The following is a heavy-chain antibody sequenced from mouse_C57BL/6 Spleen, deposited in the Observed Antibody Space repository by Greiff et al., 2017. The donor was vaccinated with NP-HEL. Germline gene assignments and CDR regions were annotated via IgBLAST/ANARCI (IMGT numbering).Heavy chain of an antibody. D-gene: IGHD1-1*01. CDR3: ASYYYGSSLYYAMDY. CDR1: GYSFTGYY. J-gene: IGHJ4*01. CDR2: INPSTGGT. V-gene: IGHV1-42*01. Sequence: VQLQQSGPELVKPGASVKISCKASGYSFTGYYMNWVKQSPEKSLEWIGEINPSTGGTTYNQKFKAKATLTVDKSSSTAYMQLKSLTSEDSAVYYCASYYYGSSLYYAMDYWGQGTSVTVSS.